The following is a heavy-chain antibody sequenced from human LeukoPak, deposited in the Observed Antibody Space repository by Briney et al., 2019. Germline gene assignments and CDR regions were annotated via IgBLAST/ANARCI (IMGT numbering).Heavy chain of an antibody. CDR3: ARVGVRRELLSYYYYGMDV. V-gene: IGHV1-69*04. CDR1: GPTFTRSA. J-gene: IGHJ6*02. Sequence: ASGRVCCSAAGPTFTRSAIRWGTEAPGPRPEWRGRIILNLGVANYAQKFQGRVTITADKSTSTDYMGLSSLRSEDTAVYYCARVGVRRELLSYYYYGMDVWGQGTTVTVSS. CDR2: IILNLGVA. D-gene: IGHD1-26*01.